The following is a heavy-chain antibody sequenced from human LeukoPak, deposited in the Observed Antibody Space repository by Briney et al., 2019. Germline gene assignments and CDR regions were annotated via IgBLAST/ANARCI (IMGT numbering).Heavy chain of an antibody. CDR1: GFTFSTYW. CDR3: AKDLGSPGIAAVNNWFDP. J-gene: IGHJ5*02. CDR2: IKQDGSER. V-gene: IGHV3-7*01. Sequence: GGSLRLSCAASGFTFSTYWMSWVRQAPGKGLEWVANIKQDGSERFYVDSVKGRFTISRDNAKNSLYLQMNSLRAEDTAVYYCAKDLGSPGIAAVNNWFDPWGQGTLVTVSS. D-gene: IGHD6-13*01.